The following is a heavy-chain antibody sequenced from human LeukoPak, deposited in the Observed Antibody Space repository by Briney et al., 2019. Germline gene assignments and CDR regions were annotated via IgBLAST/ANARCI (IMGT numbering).Heavy chain of an antibody. CDR2: INTDGTTT. CDR1: GFTFSSYW. Sequence: GGSLRLSCAASGFTFSSYWMNWVRQAPGKGLMWDSHINTDGTTTTYADSVRGRFTVSRDNAKNTLYLEMSRLRAEDTAVYFCARDNAYMFDYWGQGTQVAVSS. D-gene: IGHD2-2*01. CDR3: ARDNAYMFDY. V-gene: IGHV3-74*01. J-gene: IGHJ4*02.